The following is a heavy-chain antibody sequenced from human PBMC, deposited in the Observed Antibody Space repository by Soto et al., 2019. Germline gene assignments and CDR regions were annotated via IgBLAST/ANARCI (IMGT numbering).Heavy chain of an antibody. CDR3: VASVFSFDY. CDR2: ISYDGTNE. J-gene: IGHJ4*02. V-gene: IGHV3-30*01. D-gene: IGHD2-8*01. Sequence: HVQLVESGGGVVQPGRSLRLSCAASGFTFITSAMHWVRQAPGKGLAWVAVISYDGTNEHYEDSVKGRFTVSRDNSRNTLSLQMNSLRPEDTAMYYCVASVFSFDYWGQGSLVTVSS. CDR1: GFTFITSA.